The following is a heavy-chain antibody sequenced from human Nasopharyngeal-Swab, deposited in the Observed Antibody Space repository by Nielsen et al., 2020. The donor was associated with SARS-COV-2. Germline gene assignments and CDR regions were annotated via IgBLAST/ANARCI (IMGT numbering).Heavy chain of an antibody. CDR2: ISGSGGST. Sequence: GGSLRLSCAASGFTFSSYAMSWVRQAPGKGLEWVSAISGSGGSTYYADSVKGRFTISRDNSKNTLYLQMNSLRAEDTAVYYCARKNYYDSSGYYLVHFYYCYYGTDVWGQGTTVTVSS. CDR1: GFTFSSYA. CDR3: ARKNYYDSSGYYLVHFYYCYYGTDV. V-gene: IGHV3-23*01. D-gene: IGHD3-22*01. J-gene: IGHJ6*02.